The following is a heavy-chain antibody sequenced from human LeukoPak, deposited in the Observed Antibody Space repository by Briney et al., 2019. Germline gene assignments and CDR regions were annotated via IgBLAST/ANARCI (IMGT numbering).Heavy chain of an antibody. CDR1: GYSFTSYG. V-gene: IGHV1-18*01. Sequence: GASVKVSCKASGYSFTSYGISWVRQAPGQGLEWMGWISAYNGNTHYAQKLQDRITMTTDTSATTAYMELRSLRSDDTAVYYCARLLGHCTNGVCAGVNWFDPWGQGTLVTVSS. CDR3: ARLLGHCTNGVCAGVNWFDP. D-gene: IGHD2-8*01. CDR2: ISAYNGNT. J-gene: IGHJ5*02.